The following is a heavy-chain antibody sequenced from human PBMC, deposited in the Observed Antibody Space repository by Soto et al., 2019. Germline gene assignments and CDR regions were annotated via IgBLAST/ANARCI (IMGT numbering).Heavy chain of an antibody. CDR2: ISGSGGST. D-gene: IGHD1-1*01. Sequence: EVPLLESGGGLVQPGGSLRLSCAASGFTFSSYAMSWVRQAPGKGLEWVSAISGSGGSTYYADSVKGRFTISRDNSKNTLYLQMNSLRAEDTAVYYCAKVTVAARNDEGSWFDPWGQGTLVTVSS. V-gene: IGHV3-23*01. CDR1: GFTFSSYA. CDR3: AKVTVAARNDEGSWFDP. J-gene: IGHJ5*02.